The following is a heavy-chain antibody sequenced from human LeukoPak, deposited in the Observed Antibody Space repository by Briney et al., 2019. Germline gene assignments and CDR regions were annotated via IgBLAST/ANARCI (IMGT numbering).Heavy chain of an antibody. CDR1: GGSFSAYY. J-gene: IGHJ4*02. CDR3: ARGRGYWSKAYYFDY. V-gene: IGHV4-34*01. Sequence: SWTLSLTCAVYGGSFSAYYWNWIHQPPGKGLEWIGEINHSGSTNYNPSLKSRVTISVNTSKIQFSLKLSSVTAADTAVYYCARGRGYWSKAYYFDYWGQGALVTVSS. D-gene: IGHD2-2*01. CDR2: INHSGST.